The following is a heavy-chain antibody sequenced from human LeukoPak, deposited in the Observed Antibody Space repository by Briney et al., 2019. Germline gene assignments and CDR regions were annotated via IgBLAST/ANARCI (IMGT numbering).Heavy chain of an antibody. J-gene: IGHJ4*02. V-gene: IGHV4-34*01. CDR3: ASLVGHCSGSNCYLSDY. CDR1: RGSFSNYY. D-gene: IGHD2-2*01. CDR2: ISHSGIS. Sequence: ASETLSLTCAVYRGSFSNYYWSWIRQSPGEGLEWIGEISHSGISKYNPSLKSRLTISADTSKNQFSLRLSSVTAADTAVYYCASLVGHCSGSNCYLSDYWGQGTQVTVSS.